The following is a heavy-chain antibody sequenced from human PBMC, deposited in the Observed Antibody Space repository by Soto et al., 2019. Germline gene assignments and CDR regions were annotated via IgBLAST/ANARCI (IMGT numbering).Heavy chain of an antibody. D-gene: IGHD6-19*01. V-gene: IGHV1-69*01. Sequence: QVQLVQSGDEVKKAGSSVKVSCKAYGGTFNSTAMSWVRQAPGQGLEWMGGIIPIFGTANYAQKFQGRVTIIADESTSTVYMEVRSLRSEDTAVYYCARDQRTVAGMRPAALYYYYAHGMDAWGQGTTVTVSS. CDR2: IIPIFGTA. J-gene: IGHJ6*02. CDR3: ARDQRTVAGMRPAALYYYYAHGMDA. CDR1: GGTFNSTA.